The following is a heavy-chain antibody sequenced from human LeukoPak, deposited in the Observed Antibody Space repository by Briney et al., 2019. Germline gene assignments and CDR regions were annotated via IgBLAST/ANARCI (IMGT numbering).Heavy chain of an antibody. D-gene: IGHD6-19*01. CDR1: GFTFSSYA. CDR3: AKDLIAVAGRDY. CDR2: ISGSGGST. V-gene: IGHV3-23*01. J-gene: IGHJ4*02. Sequence: QPGGSLRLSCAASGFTFSSYAMSWVRQAPGKGLEWVSAISGSGGSTYYADSVKDWFTISRDNSKNTLYLQMNSLRAEDTAVYYCAKDLIAVAGRDYWGQGTLVTVSS.